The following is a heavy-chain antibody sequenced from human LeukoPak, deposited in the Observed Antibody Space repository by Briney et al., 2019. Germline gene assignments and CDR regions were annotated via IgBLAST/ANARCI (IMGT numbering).Heavy chain of an antibody. CDR1: GFTFSDYS. J-gene: IGHJ4*02. CDR2: ISSSSSTV. V-gene: IGHV3-48*01. CDR3: AKSYYGG. D-gene: IGHD3-10*01. Sequence: GGSLRLSCAASGFTFSDYSMNWVRQAPGKGLEWVSFISSSSSTVYYADSVKGRFTVSRDNAKNSLYLQMNSLRAEDTAVYYCAKSYYGGWGQGTLVTVSS.